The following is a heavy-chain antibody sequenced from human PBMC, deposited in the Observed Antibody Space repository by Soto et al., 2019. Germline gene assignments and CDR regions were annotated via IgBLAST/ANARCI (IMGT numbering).Heavy chain of an antibody. CDR1: GFTFSSYS. V-gene: IGHV3-21*01. J-gene: IGHJ4*02. CDR3: ARGGTEDIVVVPAAISTYFDY. CDR2: ISSSSSYI. Sequence: GGSLRLSCAASGFTFSSYSMNWVRQAPGKGLEWVSSISSSSSYIYYADSVKGRFTISRDNAKNSLYLQMNSLRAEDTAVYYCARGGTEDIVVVPAAISTYFDYWGQGTLVTVSS. D-gene: IGHD2-2*01.